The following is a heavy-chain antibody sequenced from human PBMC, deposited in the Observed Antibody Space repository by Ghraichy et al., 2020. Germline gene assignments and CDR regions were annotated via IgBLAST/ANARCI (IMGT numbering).Heavy chain of an antibody. Sequence: GGSLRLSCAASGFTFSSYSMNWVRQAPGKGLEWVSSISSSSGYIYFADSVKGRFTISRDNAKNSLYLQMNSLRAEDTAVYYCARGVGATDYWGQGTLVTVSS. CDR3: ARGVGATDY. D-gene: IGHD1-26*01. CDR2: ISSSSGYI. V-gene: IGHV3-21*01. CDR1: GFTFSSYS. J-gene: IGHJ4*02.